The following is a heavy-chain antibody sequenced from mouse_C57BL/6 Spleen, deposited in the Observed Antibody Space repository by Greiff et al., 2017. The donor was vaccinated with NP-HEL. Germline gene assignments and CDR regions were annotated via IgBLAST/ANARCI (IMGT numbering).Heavy chain of an antibody. CDR3: TRDPLYYGSSGDAMDY. D-gene: IGHD1-1*01. J-gene: IGHJ4*01. CDR2: ISSGGDYI. CDR1: GFTFSSYA. V-gene: IGHV5-9-1*02. Sequence: DVQLVESGEGLVKPGGSLKLSCAASGFTFSSYAMSWVRQTPEKRLEWVAYISSGGDYIYYVDTVKGRFTNSRDNARNTLYLQMSSLKSEDTAMYYWTRDPLYYGSSGDAMDYWGQGTSVTVSS.